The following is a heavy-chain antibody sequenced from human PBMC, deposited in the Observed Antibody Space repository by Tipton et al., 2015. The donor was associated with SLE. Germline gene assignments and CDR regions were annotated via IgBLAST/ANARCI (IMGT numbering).Heavy chain of an antibody. J-gene: IGHJ5*02. D-gene: IGHD2-15*01. V-gene: IGHV4-61*09. CDR3: ARWFVDYCSVDSCPNWFDP. CDR1: GGSISSDRYY. Sequence: LRLSCTVSGGSISSDRYYWSWTRQPAGKGLEWIGHIHTSGSTKYNPSLKRRVTISVDTSKNQFSLRLSSVTAADTAVYYCARWFVDYCSVDSCPNWFDPWGQGTLVTVFS. CDR2: IHTSGST.